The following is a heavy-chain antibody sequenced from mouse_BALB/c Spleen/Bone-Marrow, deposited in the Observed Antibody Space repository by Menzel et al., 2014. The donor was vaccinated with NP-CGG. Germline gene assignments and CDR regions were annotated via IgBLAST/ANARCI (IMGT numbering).Heavy chain of an antibody. J-gene: IGHJ3*01. D-gene: IGHD3-1*01. CDR2: ILPGSGNT. V-gene: IGHV1-9*01. Sequence: VQLQQSGAELMKPGASVKLSCKATGYTFSSYWIEWVKQRPGHGLEWIGEILPGSGNTNYNEKFKGKATFTADTSSNTAYMQLSSLTSEDSAVYYCARWAFDAWFAYWGQGTLVTVSA. CDR1: GYTFSSYW. CDR3: ARWAFDAWFAY.